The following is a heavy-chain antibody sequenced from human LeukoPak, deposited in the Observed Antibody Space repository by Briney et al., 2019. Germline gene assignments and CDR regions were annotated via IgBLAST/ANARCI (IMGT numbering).Heavy chain of an antibody. J-gene: IGHJ4*02. CDR1: GFTFGDYA. V-gene: IGHV3-49*03. D-gene: IGHD5-18*01. CDR3: TRRYSYGDY. CDR2: IRSKAYGGTT. Sequence: GGSLRLSCTASGFTFGDYAMSWSRQAPGKGLEWVGFIRSKAYGGTTEYAASVKGRFTISRDDPKSIAYLQMNSLKTEDTAVYYCTRRYSYGDYWGQGTLVTVSS.